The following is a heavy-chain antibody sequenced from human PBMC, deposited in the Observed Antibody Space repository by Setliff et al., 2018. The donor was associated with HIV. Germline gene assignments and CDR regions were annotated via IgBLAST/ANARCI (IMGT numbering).Heavy chain of an antibody. D-gene: IGHD3-10*01. CDR1: GYNFTSFW. J-gene: IGHJ4*02. CDR2: IYPADSDT. V-gene: IGHV5-51*01. Sequence: GESLMISCKGSGYNFTSFWIAWVRQMPGKGLEWMGIIYPADSDTRYSPSFQGQVTISADKSISTAFLQWRSLKASDTAIYYCARLPSLLWFGELNYYFDYWGQGTLVTVSS. CDR3: ARLPSLLWFGELNYYFDY.